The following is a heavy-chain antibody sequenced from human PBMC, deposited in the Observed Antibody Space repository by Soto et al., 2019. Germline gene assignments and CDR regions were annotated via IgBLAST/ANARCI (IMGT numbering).Heavy chain of an antibody. CDR3: ARGLAGDGWFDA. D-gene: IGHD6-19*01. CDR1: GFTFSSYA. J-gene: IGHJ5*02. CDR2: ISYDGSNK. V-gene: IGHV3-30-3*01. Sequence: QVQLVESGGGVVQPGRSLRLSCAASGFTFSSYAMHWVRQAPGKGLEWVAVISYDGSNKYYADSVKGRFTISRDNSKNTLYLQMNSLRAEDTAVYYCARGLAGDGWFDAWGQGTLVTVSS.